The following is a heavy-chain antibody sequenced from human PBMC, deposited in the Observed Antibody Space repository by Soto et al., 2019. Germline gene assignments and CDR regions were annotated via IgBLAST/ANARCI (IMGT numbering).Heavy chain of an antibody. Sequence: GGSLRLSCAASGFSFSNYAMNWVRQAPGKGLELVSFISGSRNDGITKYVDSVKGRFTISRDNSKNTLYLQMSSLRAEDTAVYYCARGALRWLQYDVDYWGQGTLVTVSS. CDR2: ISGSRNDGIT. CDR1: GFSFSNYA. J-gene: IGHJ4*02. D-gene: IGHD5-12*01. V-gene: IGHV3-23*01. CDR3: ARGALRWLQYDVDY.